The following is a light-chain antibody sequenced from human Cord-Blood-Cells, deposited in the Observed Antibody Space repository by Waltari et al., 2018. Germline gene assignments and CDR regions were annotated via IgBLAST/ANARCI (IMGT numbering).Light chain of an antibody. CDR2: DVS. J-gene: IGLJ2*01. CDR3: SSYTGSSTVV. CDR1: SSDVGGYTY. V-gene: IGLV2-14*01. Sequence: QSALTQPASVSGSPGQSITIPCTGTSSDVGGYTYVSWYQQHPGKAPKLMIYDVSNRPSGVSNRFSGSKSGNTASLTISGLQAEDEADYYCSSYTGSSTVVFGGGTKLTVL.